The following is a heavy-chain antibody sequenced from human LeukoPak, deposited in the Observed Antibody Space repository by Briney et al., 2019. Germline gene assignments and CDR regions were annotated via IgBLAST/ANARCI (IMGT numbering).Heavy chain of an antibody. CDR1: GGSFSSNNYY. J-gene: IGHJ2*01. CDR3: ARDGAGGSDWYFDL. CDR2: IYYSGST. V-gene: IGHV4-30-4*08. D-gene: IGHD3-10*01. Sequence: TLSLTCSVSGGSFSSNNYYWSWIRQPPGKGLEWIGYIYYSGSTYYNPSLKSRVTISVDTSKNQFSLKLSSVTAADTAVYYCARDGAGGSDWYFDLWGRGTLVTVSS.